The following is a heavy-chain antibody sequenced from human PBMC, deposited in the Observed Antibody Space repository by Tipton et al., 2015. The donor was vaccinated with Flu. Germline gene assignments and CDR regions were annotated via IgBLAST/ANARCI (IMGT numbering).Heavy chain of an antibody. V-gene: IGHV4-39*01. CDR2: LSYSGNT. J-gene: IGHJ4*02. D-gene: IGHD3-10*02. Sequence: TLSLTCTVSSGSIGSTNYFCAWIRQPPGKGLEWIGGLSYSGNTYYNPSLKSRVVISMDTSKNQFSLKLTSATAADTAIYYCARLSFYDVDLKNFYFEDWGQGTLVTVSS. CDR3: ARLSFYDVDLKNFYFED. CDR1: SGSIGSTNYF.